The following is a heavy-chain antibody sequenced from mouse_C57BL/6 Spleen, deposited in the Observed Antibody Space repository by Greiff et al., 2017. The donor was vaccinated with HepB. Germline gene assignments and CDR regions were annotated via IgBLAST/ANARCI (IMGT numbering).Heavy chain of an antibody. D-gene: IGHD2-4*01. CDR2: INPGSGGT. Sequence: QVQLQQSGAELVRPGTSVKVSCKASGYAFTNYLIEWVKQRPGQGLEWIGVINPGSGGTNYNEKFKGKATLTADESSSTSYVQLSSLTSEDSAVYFCARSGRDYDGAWFAYWGQGTLVTVSA. CDR1: GYAFTNYL. V-gene: IGHV1-54*01. CDR3: ARSGRDYDGAWFAY. J-gene: IGHJ3*01.